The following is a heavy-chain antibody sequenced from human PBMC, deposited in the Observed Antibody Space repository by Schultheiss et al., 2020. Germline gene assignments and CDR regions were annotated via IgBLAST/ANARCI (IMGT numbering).Heavy chain of an antibody. CDR3: AREGDYCFDY. V-gene: IGHV3-30*01. Sequence: GGSLRLSCAASGFTFSSYAMHWVRQAPGKGLEWVAVISYDGSNKYYADSVKGRFTISRDNAKNTVYVEMNSLRGDDTAVYYCAREGDYCFDYWGPGTLVTVSS. D-gene: IGHD2-21*02. CDR2: ISYDGSNK. CDR1: GFTFSSYA. J-gene: IGHJ4*02.